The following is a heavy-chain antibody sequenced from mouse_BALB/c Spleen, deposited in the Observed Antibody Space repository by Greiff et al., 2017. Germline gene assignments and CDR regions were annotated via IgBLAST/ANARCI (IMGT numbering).Heavy chain of an antibody. CDR2: INPSNGRT. J-gene: IGHJ4*01. D-gene: IGHD2-1*01. Sequence: VQLQQPGAELVKPGASVKLSCKASGYTFTSYWMHWVKQRPGQGLEWIGEINPSNGRTNYNEKFKSKATLTVDKSSSTAYMQLSSLTSEDSAVYYCARGVYGKDYAMDYWGQGTSVTVSS. CDR1: GYTFTSYW. CDR3: ARGVYGKDYAMDY. V-gene: IGHV1S81*02.